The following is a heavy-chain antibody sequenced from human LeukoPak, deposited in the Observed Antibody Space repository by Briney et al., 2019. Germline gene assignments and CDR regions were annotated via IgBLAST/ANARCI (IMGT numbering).Heavy chain of an antibody. CDR2: IYHSGST. CDR1: GGSISSGGYS. J-gene: IGHJ5*02. V-gene: IGHV4-30-2*01. D-gene: IGHD4-17*01. Sequence: SVTLSLTCAVSGGSISSGGYSWSWIRQPPGKGLEWIGYIYHSGSTYYNPSLKSRVTISVDRSKNQFSLKLSSVTAADTAVYYCARGYGDYVVFTFDAWGQGTLVTVSS. CDR3: ARGYGDYVVFTFDA.